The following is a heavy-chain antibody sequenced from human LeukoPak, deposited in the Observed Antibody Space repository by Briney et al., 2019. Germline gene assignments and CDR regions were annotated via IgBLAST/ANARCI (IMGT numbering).Heavy chain of an antibody. D-gene: IGHD2-15*01. J-gene: IGHJ4*02. CDR2: IGAYNGDT. Sequence: ASVKVSCKPSGYTFTSFGISWVRQAPGQGLEWMGWIGAYNGDTNYAQKFQGRVTMTTDTSTSTAYMDLRSLRSDDTAVYYCARDHCRGDNCPSFDYWGQGTLVTVSS. CDR3: ARDHCRGDNCPSFDY. V-gene: IGHV1-18*04. CDR1: GYTFTSFG.